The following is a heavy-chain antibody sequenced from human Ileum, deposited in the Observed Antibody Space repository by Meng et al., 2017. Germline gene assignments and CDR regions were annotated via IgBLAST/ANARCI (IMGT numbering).Heavy chain of an antibody. CDR3: VRGLLVPNAIRTEYFPL. CDR2: INHSGRT. CDR1: GGSFDRYS. Sequence: QAQLLQWGAGLLKPSETVYLSVAVYGGSFDRYSWTWIRQSTGKGLAWIGEINHSGRTNFNASLKGRVTMSVDTSNKQFSLNLTSVTAADTAMYYCVRGLLVPNAIRTEYFPLWGQGTLVTVSS. J-gene: IGHJ1*01. V-gene: IGHV4-34*01. D-gene: IGHD2-2*02.